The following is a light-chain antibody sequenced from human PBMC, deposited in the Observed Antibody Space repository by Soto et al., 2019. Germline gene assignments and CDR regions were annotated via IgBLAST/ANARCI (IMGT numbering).Light chain of an antibody. CDR3: QQLNSYPL. CDR1: QGISSY. Sequence: IQLTQSPSSLSASVGDRVTITCRASQGISSYLAWYQQKPGKAPKLLIYAASTLQSGVPSRFSGSGSGTDFTLTISSLQPEDFATCYCQQLNSYPLFGQGTRLEIK. V-gene: IGKV1-9*01. CDR2: AAS. J-gene: IGKJ5*01.